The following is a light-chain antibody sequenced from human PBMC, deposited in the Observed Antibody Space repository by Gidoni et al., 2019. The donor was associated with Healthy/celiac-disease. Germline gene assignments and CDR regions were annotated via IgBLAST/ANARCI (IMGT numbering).Light chain of an antibody. CDR3: QQRSNWRT. CDR1: QSVSSY. J-gene: IGKJ1*01. V-gene: IGKV3-11*01. CDR2: DAS. Sequence: EMVLTQSPATLPLSPGERATLSGRTSQSVSSYLAWYQQKPGQAPRLLIYDASNRATGIPARFSGSGSGTDFTITISSLEPEDFAVYYCQQRSNWRTFGQGTKVEIK.